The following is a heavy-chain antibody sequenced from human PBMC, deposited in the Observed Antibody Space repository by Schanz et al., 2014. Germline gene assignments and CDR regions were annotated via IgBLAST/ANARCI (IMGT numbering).Heavy chain of an antibody. Sequence: EVQLVQSGGGLVQPGGSLRLSCAASGFTFSSHWMHWVRQDPGKGLVWVARINSVGTNADYADSVTGRFTISRDNSKNTLYLQMNSLRAEDTAVYDCAKGRFGELSAFDIWGQGTMVTVSS. CDR3: AKGRFGELSAFDI. V-gene: IGHV3-74*01. CDR2: INSVGTNA. J-gene: IGHJ3*02. D-gene: IGHD3-10*01. CDR1: GFTFSSHW.